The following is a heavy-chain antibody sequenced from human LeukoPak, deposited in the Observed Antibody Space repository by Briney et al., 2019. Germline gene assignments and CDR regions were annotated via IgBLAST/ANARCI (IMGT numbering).Heavy chain of an antibody. CDR2: ISSSGTTI. V-gene: IGHV3-48*03. J-gene: IGHJ4*02. D-gene: IGHD2-2*01. CDR1: GFTFSSYE. CDR3: ARRYCSSTSCLIDY. Sequence: PGGSLRLSCAASGFTFSSYEMNWVRQAPGKGLEWVSYISSSGTTIYYADSVKGRFTISRDNAKNSLYLQMSSLRAEDTAVYYCARRYCSSTSCLIDYWGQGTLVTVSS.